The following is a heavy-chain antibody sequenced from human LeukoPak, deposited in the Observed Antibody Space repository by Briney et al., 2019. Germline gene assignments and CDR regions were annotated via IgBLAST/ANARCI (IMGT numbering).Heavy chain of an antibody. Sequence: ASVKVSCKASGYTFTSYGISWVRQAPGQGLEWMGWISAYNGNTNYAQKLQGRVTMTTDTSTSTAYMELRSLRSDDTAVYYCARGEETYYDFWSGYYFDYWGQATLVTVSS. D-gene: IGHD3-3*01. CDR1: GYTFTSYG. V-gene: IGHV1-18*01. CDR2: ISAYNGNT. J-gene: IGHJ4*02. CDR3: ARGEETYYDFWSGYYFDY.